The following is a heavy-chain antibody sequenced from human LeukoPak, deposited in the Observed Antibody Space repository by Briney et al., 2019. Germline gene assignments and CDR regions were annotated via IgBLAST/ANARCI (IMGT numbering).Heavy chain of an antibody. CDR2: IKSKTDGGTT. V-gene: IGHV3-15*01. J-gene: IGHJ6*02. Sequence: GGSLRLSCAASGFTFSNAWMSWVRQAPGKGLEWLGRIKSKTDGGTTDYTAPVEGRFTISRDDSKNTLYLQMNSLKTEDTAVYYCTTGPFDYYGSASYLANGMDVWGQGTTVTVSS. CDR3: TTGPFDYYGSASYLANGMDV. D-gene: IGHD3-10*01. CDR1: GFTFSNAW.